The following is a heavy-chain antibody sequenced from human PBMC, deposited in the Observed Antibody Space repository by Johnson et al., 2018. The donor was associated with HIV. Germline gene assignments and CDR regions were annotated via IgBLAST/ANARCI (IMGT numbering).Heavy chain of an antibody. J-gene: IGHJ3*02. CDR1: GFTFDDYA. CDR3: AREGPAAYIWAFDI. CDR2: ISWNSGSI. V-gene: IGHV3-9*01. D-gene: IGHD2-2*01. Sequence: VQLVESGGGFVKPGRSLRLSCAASGFTFDDYAMHWVRQAPGKGLEWVSGISWNSGSIGYVDSVKGRVTISRDNARNSLYLQMNSLRAEDTAVYYCAREGPAAYIWAFDIWGQGTMVTVSS.